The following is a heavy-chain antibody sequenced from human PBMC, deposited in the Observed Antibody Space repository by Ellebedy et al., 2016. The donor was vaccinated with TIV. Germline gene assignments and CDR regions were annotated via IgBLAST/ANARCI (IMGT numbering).Heavy chain of an antibody. J-gene: IGHJ3*01. Sequence: SETLSLXXAVYGGSLSGYYWSWIRQPPGKGLEWIGSIHYSGSTKYNPSLKSRVTISADTSKNQFSLNVSSVTAADTAVYYCARGSRFGVASIVDVFDVWGQGAMVTVSS. CDR1: GGSLSGYY. CDR2: IHYSGST. CDR3: ARGSRFGVASIVDVFDV. V-gene: IGHV4-59*01. D-gene: IGHD3-3*01.